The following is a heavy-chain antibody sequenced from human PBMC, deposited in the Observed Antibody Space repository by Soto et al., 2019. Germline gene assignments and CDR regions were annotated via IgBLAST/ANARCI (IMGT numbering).Heavy chain of an antibody. CDR2: IIPIFGTA. V-gene: IGHV1-69*12. Sequence: QVQLVQSGAEVKKPGSSVKVSCKASGGTFSSYAISWVRQAPGQGLELMGGIIPIFGTANYAQKFQGRVKITADESTSTAYMELSSLRSEDTAVYDCARVSVVVVAATAYYGMDVWGQGTTVTVSS. CDR3: ARVSVVVVAATAYYGMDV. J-gene: IGHJ6*02. D-gene: IGHD2-15*01. CDR1: GGTFSSYA.